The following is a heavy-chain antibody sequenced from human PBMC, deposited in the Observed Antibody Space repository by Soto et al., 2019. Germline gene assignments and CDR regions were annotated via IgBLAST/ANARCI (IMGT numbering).Heavy chain of an antibody. CDR3: ASEDYGGSSAPFDY. CDR1: GGTFSSYA. V-gene: IGHV1-69*01. D-gene: IGHD2-15*01. CDR2: IIPIFGTA. J-gene: IGHJ4*02. Sequence: QVQLVQSGAEVKKPGSSVKVSCKASGGTFSSYAISWVRQAPGQGLEWMGGIIPIFGTANYAQKFQGRVTITADESTSTASMELSSLRSEDTAVYYCASEDYGGSSAPFDYWGQGTLVTVSS.